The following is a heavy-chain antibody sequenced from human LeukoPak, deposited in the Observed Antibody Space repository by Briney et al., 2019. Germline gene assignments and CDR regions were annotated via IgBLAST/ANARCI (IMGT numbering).Heavy chain of an antibody. D-gene: IGHD3-16*01. J-gene: IGHJ4*02. CDR2: IYYSGST. Sequence: SETLSLTCTVSGGSISSGGYYWSWIRQHPGKGLEWIGYIYYSGSTYYNPSLKSRVTISVDTSKNQFSLKLSSVAAADTAVYYCARGLSVSYFDYWGQGTLVTVSS. V-gene: IGHV4-31*03. CDR3: ARGLSVSYFDY. CDR1: GGSISSGGYY.